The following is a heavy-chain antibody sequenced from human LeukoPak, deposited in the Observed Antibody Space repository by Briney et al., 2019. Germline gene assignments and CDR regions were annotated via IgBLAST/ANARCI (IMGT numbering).Heavy chain of an antibody. Sequence: GGSLRLSCAASGFTFSSYGMSWVRQAPGKGLVWVSRINSDGSSTSYADSVKGRFTISRDNAKNTLYLQMNSLRAEDAAIYYCARDRRLASFDYGGQGTLVTVSS. CDR3: ARDRRLASFDY. CDR2: INSDGSST. CDR1: GFTFSSYG. J-gene: IGHJ4*02. V-gene: IGHV3-74*01. D-gene: IGHD6-25*01.